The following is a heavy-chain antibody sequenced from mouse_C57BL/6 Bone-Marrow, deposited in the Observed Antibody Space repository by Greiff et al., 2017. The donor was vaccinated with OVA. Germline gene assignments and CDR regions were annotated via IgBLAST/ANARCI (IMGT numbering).Heavy chain of an antibody. CDR3: ARGGTSPFAY. CDR1: GYSFTGYY. V-gene: IGHV1-42*01. J-gene: IGHJ3*01. Sequence: VQLQQSGPELVKPGASVKLSCKASGYSFTGYYMNWVKQSPEKSLEWIGEINPSTGGTTYNQKFKAKATLTVDKSSSTAYMQLKSLTSEDSAVYYCARGGTSPFAYWGQGTLVTVSA. D-gene: IGHD4-1*01. CDR2: INPSTGGT.